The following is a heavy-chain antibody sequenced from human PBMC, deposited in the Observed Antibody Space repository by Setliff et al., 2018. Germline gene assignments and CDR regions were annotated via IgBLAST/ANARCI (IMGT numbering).Heavy chain of an antibody. CDR3: ARDPHLTGGLDR. D-gene: IGHD3-9*01. V-gene: IGHV4-59*02. Sequence: PSETLSLTCTVSGGSVNDYYWSWIRRPPGKGLEWIGYSYYLGATKYTPSLKGRVSISVDTAENQVSLKVTSVTAADMAIYSCARDPHLTGGLDRWGQGTLVTVSS. CDR2: SYYLGAT. J-gene: IGHJ5*02. CDR1: GGSVNDYY.